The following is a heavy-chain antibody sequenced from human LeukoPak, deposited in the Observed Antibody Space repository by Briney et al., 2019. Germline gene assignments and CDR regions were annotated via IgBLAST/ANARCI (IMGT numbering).Heavy chain of an antibody. Sequence: GGSLRLSCAASGFTFSSYAMRWARQAPGKGLEWVSAISGSGGSTYYADSVKGRFTISRDNSKNTLYLQMNSLRAEDTAVYYCAKGVNYYDSSGYYLHDAFDIWGQGTMVTVSS. CDR2: ISGSGGST. D-gene: IGHD3-22*01. V-gene: IGHV3-23*01. CDR3: AKGVNYYDSSGYYLHDAFDI. J-gene: IGHJ3*02. CDR1: GFTFSSYA.